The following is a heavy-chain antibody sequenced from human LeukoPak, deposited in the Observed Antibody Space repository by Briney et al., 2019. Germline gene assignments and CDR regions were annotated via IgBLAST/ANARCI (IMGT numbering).Heavy chain of an antibody. Sequence: GGSLRLSCAASGFTFSSYSMNWVRQAPGKGLEWVSSISSSSSYIYYADADSLKGRFTISRDNAKSSLYLHMNSLRAEDTAVYFCARGLLWFGEERNDAFDIWGQGTMVTVSS. CDR2: ISSSSSYI. CDR1: GFTFSSYS. J-gene: IGHJ3*02. D-gene: IGHD3-10*01. CDR3: ARGLLWFGEERNDAFDI. V-gene: IGHV3-21*01.